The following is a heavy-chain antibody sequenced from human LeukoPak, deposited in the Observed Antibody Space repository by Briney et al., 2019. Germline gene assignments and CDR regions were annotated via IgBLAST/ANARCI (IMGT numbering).Heavy chain of an antibody. CDR2: IYPGDSDT. J-gene: IGHJ4*02. CDR3: ARQGHWSYND. V-gene: IGHV5-51*01. CDR1: GYSFSGYW. D-gene: IGHD1-7*01. Sequence: GESLKISCKGSGYSFSGYWIAWVRQMPGKGLEWMGIIYPGDSDTGYSPSFQGQVTISADKSISTAYLQWSSLKASDTAMYYCARQGHWSYNDWGQGTLVTVSS.